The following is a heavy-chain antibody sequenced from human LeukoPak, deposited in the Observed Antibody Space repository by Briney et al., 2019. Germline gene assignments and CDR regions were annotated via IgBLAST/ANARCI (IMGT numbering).Heavy chain of an antibody. CDR1: GFTFSSYW. CDR3: AREAGIPPSTQQWPTSVDY. Sequence: GGSLRLSCAASGFTFSSYWMHWVRQAPGKGLVWVSRINSDGSNTSYADSVKGRFTISRDNAKNSLHLQMNSLRAEDTAVYYCAREAGIPPSTQQWPTSVDYWGQGTLVTVSS. D-gene: IGHD5-18*01. V-gene: IGHV3-74*01. J-gene: IGHJ4*02. CDR2: INSDGSNT.